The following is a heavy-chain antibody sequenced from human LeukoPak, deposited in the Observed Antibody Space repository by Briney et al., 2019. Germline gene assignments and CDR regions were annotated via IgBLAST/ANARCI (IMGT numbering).Heavy chain of an antibody. CDR2: MNPNNGNT. CDR3: VRDGEGVAISVNYWFDP. J-gene: IGHJ5*02. V-gene: IGHV1-8*01. Sequence: ASVKVSCKASGFTFTSYDINWVRQARGQGLEWMGWMNPNNGNTGYAQKFQGRVTMTRDTSISTAYMELRGLSSEDTAVYYCVRDGEGVAISVNYWFDPWGQGTLVTVSS. D-gene: IGHD3-10*01. CDR1: GFTFTSYD.